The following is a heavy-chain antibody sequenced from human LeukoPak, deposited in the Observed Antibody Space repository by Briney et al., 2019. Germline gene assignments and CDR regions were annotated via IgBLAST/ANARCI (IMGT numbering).Heavy chain of an antibody. J-gene: IGHJ6*03. D-gene: IGHD3-16*02. Sequence: ASVKVSCKASGYTFITYGISWVRQAPGQGLEWMGWINAYNGNTNYVQKLQGRVTMTTDISTSTAYMELRSLRSDDTAVYYCARERLMITFGGVIEGYYYYYMDVWGKGTTVTVSS. CDR2: INAYNGNT. V-gene: IGHV1-18*01. CDR1: GYTFITYG. CDR3: ARERLMITFGGVIEGYYYYYMDV.